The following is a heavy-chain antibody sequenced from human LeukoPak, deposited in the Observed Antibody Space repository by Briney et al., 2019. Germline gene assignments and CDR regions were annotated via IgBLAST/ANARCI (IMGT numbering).Heavy chain of an antibody. V-gene: IGHV4-59*12. CDR1: GGSISSYY. J-gene: IGHJ4*02. D-gene: IGHD3-22*01. CDR3: ARVSLGMIEY. Sequence: SETLSLTCTVSGGSISSYYWTWIRQPPGKGLEWIGYIYPSGTTNYNPSLKSRVTISVDTSKNQFSLKLSSVTAADTAVYYCARVSLGMIEYWGQGTLVTVSS. CDR2: IYPSGTT.